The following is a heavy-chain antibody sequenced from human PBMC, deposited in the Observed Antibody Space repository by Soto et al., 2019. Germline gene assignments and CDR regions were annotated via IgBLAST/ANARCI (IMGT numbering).Heavy chain of an antibody. V-gene: IGHV3-30-3*01. D-gene: IGHD2-8*01. Sequence: GGSLRLSCAASGFTFSSYAMHWVRQAPGKGLEWVAVISYDGSNKYYADSVKGRFTISRDNSKNTLYLQMNSLRAEDTAGYYCARAILGYCTNGVCSKGDAFDIWGQGTMVTVSS. CDR2: ISYDGSNK. J-gene: IGHJ3*02. CDR3: ARAILGYCTNGVCSKGDAFDI. CDR1: GFTFSSYA.